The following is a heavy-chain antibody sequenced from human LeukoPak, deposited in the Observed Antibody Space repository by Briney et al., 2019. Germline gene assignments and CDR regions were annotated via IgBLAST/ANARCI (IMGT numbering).Heavy chain of an antibody. CDR3: ARGARAGYNLRPFDY. Sequence: SETLSHTRTVSGGSMSSYYWSWIRQPPGKGLEWIGYIYYSGSTKYNPSLKSRVTISVDTSKNQFSLKLSSVTAADTAVYYCARGARAGYNLRPFDYWGQGTLVTVSS. CDR2: IYYSGST. D-gene: IGHD5-24*01. J-gene: IGHJ4*01. V-gene: IGHV4-59*08. CDR1: GGSMSSYY.